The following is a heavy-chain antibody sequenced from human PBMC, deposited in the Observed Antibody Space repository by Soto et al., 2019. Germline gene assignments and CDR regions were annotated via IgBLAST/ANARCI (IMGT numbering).Heavy chain of an antibody. Sequence: PSETLSLTCTVSGDSISRGAYYWTWIRQHPVKGLEWIGYISNSGRTYYNPSLKSRLTISLDTSKNQFSLKLSSVTAADTAVYYCARKTMIVVVRSGEYYYYGMDVWGQGTTVTVSS. J-gene: IGHJ6*02. V-gene: IGHV4-30-4*08. CDR3: ARKTMIVVVRSGEYYYYGMDV. CDR1: GDSISRGAYY. CDR2: ISNSGRT. D-gene: IGHD3-22*01.